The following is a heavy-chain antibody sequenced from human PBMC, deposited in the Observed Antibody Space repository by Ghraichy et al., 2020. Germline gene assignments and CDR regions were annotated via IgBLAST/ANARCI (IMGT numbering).Heavy chain of an antibody. Sequence: SQTLALTCAVSGGSVNNGGYYWSWIRQPPGKGLEWIGYMYYSGSTNYNPPLKSRVTISVDTSKNQFSLKLNAVTAADTAVYYCARGQATVRSFDYWGQGTLVTVSS. J-gene: IGHJ4*02. CDR3: ARGQATVRSFDY. D-gene: IGHD4-17*01. CDR2: MYYSGST. CDR1: GGSVNNGGYY. V-gene: IGHV4-61*08.